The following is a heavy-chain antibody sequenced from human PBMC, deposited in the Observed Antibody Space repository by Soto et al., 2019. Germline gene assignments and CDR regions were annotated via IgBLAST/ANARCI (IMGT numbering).Heavy chain of an antibody. Sequence: PGGSLRLSCTVSGFTFTNYGINWVRQAPGKGLEWVSSVSKSDYTYYSDSVKGRFTISRDNAKNSVSLQMNNLTAEDTAVYYCTREDIIIIPAVADFWGQATLVTVSS. CDR3: TREDIIIIPAVADF. CDR2: VSKSDYT. V-gene: IGHV3-21*01. CDR1: GFTFTNYG. J-gene: IGHJ4*02. D-gene: IGHD6-19*01.